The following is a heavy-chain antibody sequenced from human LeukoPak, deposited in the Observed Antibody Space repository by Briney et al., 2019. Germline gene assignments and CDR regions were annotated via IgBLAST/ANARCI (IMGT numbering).Heavy chain of an antibody. CDR3: AREGGNDYSNYGWFDP. V-gene: IGHV3-74*01. CDR2: INRDGSSI. CDR1: GFTFSRYW. Sequence: GSLRLSCAASGFTFSRYWMHWVRQAPGKGLVWVSRINRDGSSISYADSVKGRFTISRDNAKNTLYLQMSSLRAEDTAVYYCAREGGNDYSNYGWFDPWGQGTLVTVSS. D-gene: IGHD4-11*01. J-gene: IGHJ5*02.